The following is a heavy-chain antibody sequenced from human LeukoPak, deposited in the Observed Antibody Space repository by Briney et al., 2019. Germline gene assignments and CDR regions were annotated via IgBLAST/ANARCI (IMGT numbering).Heavy chain of an antibody. D-gene: IGHD1-14*01. CDR3: ARNRDYYYYMDV. CDR1: GGPISSYY. J-gene: IGHJ6*03. CDR2: IYYSGST. Sequence: SETLSLTCTVSGGPISSYYWSWIRQPPGKGLEWIGYIYYSGSTNYNPSLKSRVTISVDTSKNQFSLKLSSVTAADTAVYYCARNRDYYYYMDVWGKGTTVTVSS. V-gene: IGHV4-59*01.